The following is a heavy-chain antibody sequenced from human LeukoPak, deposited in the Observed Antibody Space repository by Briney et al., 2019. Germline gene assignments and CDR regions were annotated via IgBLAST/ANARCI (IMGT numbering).Heavy chain of an antibody. V-gene: IGHV3-23*01. CDR2: ISGSGDST. D-gene: IGHD6-6*01. J-gene: IGHJ3*02. CDR1: RFTLSSYW. CDR3: AKPEYTTDAFDI. Sequence: GVSLRLSCVASRFTLSSYWMNWVRQAPGKGLEWVSAISGSGDSTYYADSVKGRFTIARDNSKNTLYVQMNSLGAEDTAVYYCAKPEYTTDAFDIWGQGTMVTVSS.